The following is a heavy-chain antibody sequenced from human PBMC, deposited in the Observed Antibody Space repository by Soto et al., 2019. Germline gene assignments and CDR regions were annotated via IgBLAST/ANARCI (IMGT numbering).Heavy chain of an antibody. CDR3: ERGRGWYDY. V-gene: IGHV1-3*01. CDR2: IDAGNGKT. D-gene: IGHD6-19*01. Sequence: QVQLVQSGAEVKKPGASVKVSCKASGYIFNRYVMHWVRQAPGQRPEWMGWIDAGNGKTKYSEKFQGRVTITRDTSASTAYMELTTLRSEDTAVYYCERGRGWYDYWGQGTQVIVSS. CDR1: GYIFNRYV. J-gene: IGHJ4*02.